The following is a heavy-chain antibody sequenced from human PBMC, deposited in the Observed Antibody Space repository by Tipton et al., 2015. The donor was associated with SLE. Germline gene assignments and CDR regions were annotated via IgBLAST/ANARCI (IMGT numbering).Heavy chain of an antibody. CDR1: GYTFTSYY. Sequence: QLVQSGAEVKKPGASVKVSCKASGYTFTSYYMHWVRQAPGQGLEWMGVINPSAGSTSYAQKFQGRVIMTRDTSTRTAYMELSRLRSEDTAVYYCARDGSSSSYFDYWGQGTLVTVSS. CDR2: INPSAGST. J-gene: IGHJ4*02. V-gene: IGHV1-46*01. D-gene: IGHD6-13*01. CDR3: ARDGSSSSYFDY.